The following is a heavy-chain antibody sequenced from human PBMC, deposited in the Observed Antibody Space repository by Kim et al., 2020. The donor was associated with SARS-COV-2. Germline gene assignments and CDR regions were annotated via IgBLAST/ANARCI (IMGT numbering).Heavy chain of an antibody. CDR3: AKGLLRGVNFYYYGMDV. CDR1: GFTFSTYG. D-gene: IGHD3-10*01. J-gene: IGHJ6*02. V-gene: IGHV3-30*18. CDR2: ISYDGSDK. Sequence: GGSLRLSCAASGFTFSTYGMHWVRQAPGKGLDWVALISYDGSDKYYADSVKGRFTISRDNSENTLYLQMNSLTAEDTAVYSCAKGLLRGVNFYYYGMDVWGQGIAVTVSS.